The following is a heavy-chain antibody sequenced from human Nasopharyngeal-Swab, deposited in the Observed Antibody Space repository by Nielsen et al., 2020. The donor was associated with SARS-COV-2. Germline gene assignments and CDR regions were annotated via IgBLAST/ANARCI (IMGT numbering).Heavy chain of an antibody. CDR3: ARDCGGDCYYFDY. V-gene: IGHV3-30-3*01. CDR1: GFTFSSYA. CDR2: ISYDGSNK. Sequence: GESLKISCAASGFTFSSYAMHWVRQAPGKGLEWVAVISYDGSNKYHADSVKGRFTISRDNSKNTLYLQMNSLRAEDTAVYYCARDCGGDCYYFDYWGQGTLVTVSS. D-gene: IGHD2-21*02. J-gene: IGHJ4*02.